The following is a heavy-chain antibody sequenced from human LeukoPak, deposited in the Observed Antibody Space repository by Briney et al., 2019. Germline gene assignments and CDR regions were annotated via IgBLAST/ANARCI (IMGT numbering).Heavy chain of an antibody. CDR2: ISWNSGSI. Sequence: TGGSLRLSCAASGFTFSSYSMNWVRQAPGKGLEWVSGISWNSGSIGYADSVKGRFTISRDNAKNSLYLQMNSLRADDTALYYCAKDFGSGTRGYFQYWGQGILSPSPQ. CDR1: GFTFSSYS. D-gene: IGHD3-10*01. V-gene: IGHV3-9*01. J-gene: IGHJ1*01. CDR3: AKDFGSGTRGYFQY.